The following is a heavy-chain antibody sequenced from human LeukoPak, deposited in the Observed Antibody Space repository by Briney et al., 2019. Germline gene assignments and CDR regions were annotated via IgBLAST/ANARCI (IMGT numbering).Heavy chain of an antibody. D-gene: IGHD3-10*01. Sequence: SETLSLTCAVYGGSFSGYYWSWIRQPPGKGLEWIGEINHSGSTNYNPSLKSRVTISVDTSKNQFSLKLSSVTAADTAVYYCARGNVLLWFGELSPAIYYFDYWGQGTLVTVSS. CDR3: ARGNVLLWFGELSPAIYYFDY. V-gene: IGHV4-34*01. J-gene: IGHJ4*02. CDR2: INHSGST. CDR1: GGSFSGYY.